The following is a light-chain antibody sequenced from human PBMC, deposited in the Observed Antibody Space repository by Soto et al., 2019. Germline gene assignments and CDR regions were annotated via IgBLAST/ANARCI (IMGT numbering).Light chain of an antibody. CDR2: DVS. CDR1: ISDVGGYNY. J-gene: IGLJ2*01. V-gene: IGLV2-14*01. CDR3: SAYTSSSTVV. Sequence: QSALTQPASVSGSPGQSIAISCTGTISDVGGYNYVSWYQQYPGKAPKLMIYDVSYRASGVSNRFSGSKSGNTASLTISGLQGEDEADYYCSAYTSSSTVVFGGGTKLTVL.